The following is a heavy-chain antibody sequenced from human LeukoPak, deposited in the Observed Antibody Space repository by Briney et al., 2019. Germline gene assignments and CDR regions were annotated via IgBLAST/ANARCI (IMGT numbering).Heavy chain of an antibody. D-gene: IGHD2-21*01. J-gene: IGHJ6*02. CDR1: GGSISSYY. V-gene: IGHV4-59*01. CDR3: ARVPEVMNYYYYGMDV. Sequence: PSETLSLTCTVSGGSISSYYWGWIRQPPGKGLEWIGCIYYSGSTNYNPSLKSRVTISVDTSKNQFSLKLSSVTAADTAVYYCARVPEVMNYYYYGMDVWGQGTTVTVSS. CDR2: IYYSGST.